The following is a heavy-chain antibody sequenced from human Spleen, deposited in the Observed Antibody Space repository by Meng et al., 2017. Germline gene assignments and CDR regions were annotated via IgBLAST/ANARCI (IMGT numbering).Heavy chain of an antibody. Sequence: GGSLRLSCAASGFTFNSYAMRWVRQAPGKGLEWVSTISGSGGSTYYTDAVKGRFTISRDTSKNTLYLQMNSLRAEDTAVYHCANGRDLQWFGVFDPWGQGTLVTVSS. D-gene: IGHD3-10*01. CDR1: GFTFNSYA. J-gene: IGHJ5*02. V-gene: IGHV3-23*01. CDR2: ISGSGGST. CDR3: ANGRDLQWFGVFDP.